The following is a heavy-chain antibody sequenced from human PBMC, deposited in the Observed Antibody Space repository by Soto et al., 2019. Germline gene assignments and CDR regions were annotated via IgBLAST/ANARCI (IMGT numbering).Heavy chain of an antibody. D-gene: IGHD3-16*02. J-gene: IGHJ3*02. V-gene: IGHV3-11*01. CDR3: AREGVTISRLGELSLYAFDI. Sequence: GGSLRLSCAASGFTFSDYYMSWIRQAPGKGLEWVSYISSSGSTIYYADSVKGRFTISRDNAKNSLYLQMNSLRAEDTAVYYCAREGVTISRLGELSLYAFDIWGQGTMVTVSS. CDR2: ISSSGSTI. CDR1: GFTFSDYY.